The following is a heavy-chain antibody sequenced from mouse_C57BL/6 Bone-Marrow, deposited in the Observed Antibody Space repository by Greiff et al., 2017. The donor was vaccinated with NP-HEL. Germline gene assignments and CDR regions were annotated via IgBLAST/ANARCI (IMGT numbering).Heavy chain of an antibody. D-gene: IGHD2-4*01. CDR3: ARYRIYYDYDDGVAY. CDR1: GYSITSDY. J-gene: IGHJ3*01. Sequence: VQLKESGPGLAKPSQTLSLTCSVTGYSITSDYWNWIRKFPGNKLEYIGYISYSGSTYYNPSLNSRISITRDTSKNQYYLQLNSVTTEDTATYYCARYRIYYDYDDGVAYWGQGTLVTVSA. CDR2: ISYSGST. V-gene: IGHV3-8*01.